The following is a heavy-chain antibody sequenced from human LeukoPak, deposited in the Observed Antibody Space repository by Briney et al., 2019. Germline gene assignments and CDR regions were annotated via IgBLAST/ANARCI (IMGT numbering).Heavy chain of an antibody. Sequence: KPGDSLKISCKGSGYNFTTYWIGWVRQMPGKGLEWMGIIYPADSDTRYSPTVRGQVTISVDKSVNTAYLQWSSLNASDTATYYCARQRGSGWYDFWGQGTLVTVSS. CDR1: GYNFTTYW. V-gene: IGHV5-51*01. D-gene: IGHD6-19*01. J-gene: IGHJ5*01. CDR2: IYPADSDT. CDR3: ARQRGSGWYDF.